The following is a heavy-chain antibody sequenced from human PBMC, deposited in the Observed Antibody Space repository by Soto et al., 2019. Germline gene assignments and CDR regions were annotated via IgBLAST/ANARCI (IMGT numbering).Heavy chain of an antibody. Sequence: GGSLRLSCAASGFTFSSYAMSWVRQAPGKGLEWVSAISGSGGSTYYADSVKGRFTISRDNSKNTLYLQMNSLRAEDTAVYYCAKDRGYYGSGIPINWFDPWGQGTLVTVSS. CDR1: GFTFSSYA. D-gene: IGHD3-10*01. CDR3: AKDRGYYGSGIPINWFDP. CDR2: ISGSGGST. V-gene: IGHV3-23*01. J-gene: IGHJ5*02.